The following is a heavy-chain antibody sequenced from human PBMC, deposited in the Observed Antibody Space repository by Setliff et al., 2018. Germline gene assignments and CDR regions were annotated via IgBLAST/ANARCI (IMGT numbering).Heavy chain of an antibody. V-gene: IGHV3-53*01. CDR1: GFTFRAYS. Sequence: GGSLRLSCATSGFTFRAYSMTWVRQSPGKGLEWVAGITQGASTFYADSVNGRFTISRDNSKSSVYLQMNDLRVEDTAIYYCASANTTGYYYFDYWGQGTLVTVSS. CDR2: ITQGAST. CDR3: ASANTTGYYYFDY. D-gene: IGHD1-26*01. J-gene: IGHJ4*02.